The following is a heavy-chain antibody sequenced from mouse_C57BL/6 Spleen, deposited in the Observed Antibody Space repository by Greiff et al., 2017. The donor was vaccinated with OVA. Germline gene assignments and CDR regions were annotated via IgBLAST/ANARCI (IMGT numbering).Heavy chain of an antibody. Sequence: VQLKESGAELVKPGASVKLSCTASGFNIKDYYMHWVKQRTEQGLEWIGRIDPEDGETKYAPKFQGKATITADTSSNTAYLQLSSLTSEDTAVYYCARWYYGSGYYAMDYWGQGTSVTVSS. D-gene: IGHD1-1*01. CDR1: GFNIKDYY. V-gene: IGHV14-2*01. CDR3: ARWYYGSGYYAMDY. J-gene: IGHJ4*01. CDR2: IDPEDGET.